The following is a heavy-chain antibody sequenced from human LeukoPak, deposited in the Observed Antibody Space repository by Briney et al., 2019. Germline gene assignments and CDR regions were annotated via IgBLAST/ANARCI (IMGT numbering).Heavy chain of an antibody. J-gene: IGHJ4*02. CDR2: ISSGGSVM. V-gene: IGHV3-48*01. Sequence: GGSLRLSCGASGYTFSDYTMNWVRQPPGKGPEWISYISSGGSVMHYADSVKGRFTISRDNVENSLYLQMNSLRVEDTAVYYCTRDLEYWGQGVLVTVSS. CDR1: GYTFSDYT. CDR3: TRDLEY.